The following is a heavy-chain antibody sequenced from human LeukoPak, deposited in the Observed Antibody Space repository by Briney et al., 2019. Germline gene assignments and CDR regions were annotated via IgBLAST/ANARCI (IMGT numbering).Heavy chain of an antibody. J-gene: IGHJ4*02. V-gene: IGHV3-7*01. D-gene: IGHD3-3*01. CDR3: ARDPFTIFGVVGFDY. CDR1: GFTFSSYW. CDR2: IKQDGSEK. Sequence: GGSLRLSCAASGFTFSSYWMSWVRQAPGKGLEWVANIKQDGSEKYYVDSVKGRFTISRDNAKNSLYLQMNSLRAEDTAVYYCARDPFTIFGVVGFDYWGQGTLVTVSS.